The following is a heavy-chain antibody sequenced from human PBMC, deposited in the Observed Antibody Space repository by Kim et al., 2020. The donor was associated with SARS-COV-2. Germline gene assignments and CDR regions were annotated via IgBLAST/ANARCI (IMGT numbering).Heavy chain of an antibody. D-gene: IGHD2-2*01. CDR2: INHSGST. CDR1: GGSFSGYY. CDR3: ARFVVVPAAMVYYYYGMGV. Sequence: SETLSLTCAVYGGSFSGYYWSWIRQPPGKGLEWIGEINHSGSTNYNPSLKSRVTISVDTSKNQFSLKLSSVTAADTAVYYCARFVVVPAAMVYYYYGMGVWGQGTTVTVSS. J-gene: IGHJ6*02. V-gene: IGHV4-34*01.